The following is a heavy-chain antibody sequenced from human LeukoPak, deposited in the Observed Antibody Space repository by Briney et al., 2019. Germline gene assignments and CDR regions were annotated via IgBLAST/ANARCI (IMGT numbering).Heavy chain of an antibody. CDR1: GGSISSYY. J-gene: IGHJ4*02. D-gene: IGHD6-19*01. Sequence: SETLSLTCTVSGGSISSYYWSWIRQPAGKGLVWIGRIYTSGSTNYNPSLKSRVTMSVDTSKNQFSLKLSSVTAADTAVYYCARDRVWSSGYDYWGQGTLVTVSS. CDR2: IYTSGST. V-gene: IGHV4-4*07. CDR3: ARDRVWSSGYDY.